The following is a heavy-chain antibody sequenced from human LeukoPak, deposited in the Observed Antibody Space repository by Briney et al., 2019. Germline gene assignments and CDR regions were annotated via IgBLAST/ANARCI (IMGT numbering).Heavy chain of an antibody. Sequence: SQTLSLTCTVSGDSISSGDYYWSWIRQPAGKGLEWIGRISSSGSTNYNPSLKSRVTISVDTSKNQFSLKLTSVTAADTAVYYCARDRTRNWFDPWGQGTLVTVSS. V-gene: IGHV4-61*02. CDR3: ARDRTRNWFDP. CDR1: GDSISSGDYY. J-gene: IGHJ5*02. CDR2: ISSSGST. D-gene: IGHD2-2*01.